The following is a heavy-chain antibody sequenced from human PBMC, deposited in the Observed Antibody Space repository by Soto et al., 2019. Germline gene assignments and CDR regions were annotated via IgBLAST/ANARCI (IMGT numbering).Heavy chain of an antibody. V-gene: IGHV3-23*01. J-gene: IGHJ4*02. D-gene: IGHD3-9*01. CDR2: ISGSGERT. CDR1: GFTFSDSA. CDR3: AKDRYFEWPTAAHY. Sequence: EVQLLESGGGLVQPGGSVRLSCAASGFTFSDSAMTWVRQAPGQGLEWIAAISGSGERTHYADSVKGRSSISRDKSKSTVYLQMNSLKDEDTVLYYCAKDRYFEWPTAAHYWGQGTLVTVSS.